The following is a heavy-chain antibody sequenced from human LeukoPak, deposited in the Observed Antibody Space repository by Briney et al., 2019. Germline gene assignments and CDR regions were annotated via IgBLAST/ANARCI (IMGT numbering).Heavy chain of an antibody. D-gene: IGHD3-16*01. CDR2: INEDGSEK. Sequence: GGSLGLSCVVSGFTFSGYWMSWVRQAPGEGLEWVANINEDGSEKYYVDSVKGRFTISRDNAKNSVYLQMNSLRAGDTAVYYCAASIGGRGDYWGQGTPVTVSS. CDR3: AASIGGRGDY. CDR1: GFTFSGYW. J-gene: IGHJ4*02. V-gene: IGHV3-7*01.